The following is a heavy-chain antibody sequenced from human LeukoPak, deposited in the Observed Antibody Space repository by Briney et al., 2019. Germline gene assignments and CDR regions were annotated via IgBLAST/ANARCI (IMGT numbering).Heavy chain of an antibody. CDR1: GGTFSSYA. J-gene: IGHJ6*02. CDR3: ARDDAGYCSGGSCDDRYYYYGMDV. CDR2: IIPILGIA. V-gene: IGHV1-69*04. Sequence: SVTVSCKASGGTFSSYAISCVRQAPGQGLEWMGRIIPILGIANYAQKFQGRVTITADKSTSTAYMELSSLRSEDTAVYYCARDDAGYCSGGSCDDRYYYYGMDVWGQGTTVTVSS. D-gene: IGHD2-15*01.